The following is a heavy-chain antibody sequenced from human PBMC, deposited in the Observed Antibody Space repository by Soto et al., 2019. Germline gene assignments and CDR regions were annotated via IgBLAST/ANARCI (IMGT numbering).Heavy chain of an antibody. CDR3: ARALYYYDSNGYYNY. Sequence: GGSLRLSCAASGFTVSSYYMSWVRQAPGKGLEWVSYISGSSSSKYYADSVKGRLTISRDNAKNSLYLQMNSLRDEDTAVYYCARALYYYDSNGYYNYWGQGTLVTVSS. D-gene: IGHD3-22*01. V-gene: IGHV3-48*02. CDR1: GFTVSSYY. J-gene: IGHJ4*02. CDR2: ISGSSSSK.